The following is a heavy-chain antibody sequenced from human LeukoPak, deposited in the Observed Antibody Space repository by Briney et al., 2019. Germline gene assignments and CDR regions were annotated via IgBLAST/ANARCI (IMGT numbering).Heavy chain of an antibody. Sequence: PGGSLRLSCAASGFTFSNAWMSWVRQAPGKGLEWVGRIKSKTDGGTTDYVTPVKGRFTISRDDSKNTLYLQMNSLKTEDTAVYYCTTDPAYCGGDCYSGSDYWGQGTLATVSS. J-gene: IGHJ4*02. CDR1: GFTFSNAW. CDR3: TTDPAYCGGDCYSGSDY. V-gene: IGHV3-15*01. D-gene: IGHD2-21*02. CDR2: IKSKTDGGTT.